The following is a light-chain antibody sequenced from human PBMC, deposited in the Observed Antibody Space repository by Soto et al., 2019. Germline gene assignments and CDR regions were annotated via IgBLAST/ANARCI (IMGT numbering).Light chain of an antibody. CDR3: QQYNNWWT. V-gene: IGKV3-15*01. Sequence: EIVLTQSPGTLSLSPGERATHSCRASQSVSSNLAWYQQKPGQAPRLLIYGASTRATGIPARFSGSGSGTEFTLTISSLQSEDFAVYYCQQYNNWWTFGQGTKVDI. CDR1: QSVSSN. J-gene: IGKJ1*01. CDR2: GAS.